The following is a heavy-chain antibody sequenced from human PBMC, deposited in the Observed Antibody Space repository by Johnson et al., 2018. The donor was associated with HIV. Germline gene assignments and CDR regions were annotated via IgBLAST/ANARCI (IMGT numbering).Heavy chain of an antibody. CDR1: GFTFSSYA. D-gene: IGHD6-6*01. CDR3: AREVGSWYSSSSGAFDI. V-gene: IGHV3-30-3*01. Sequence: QVQLVESGGGLVQPGGSLRLSCAASGFTFSSYAMHWVRQAPGKGLEWVAVISYDGSNKYYADSVKGRFTISRDNSKNTLYLQMNSLRAGDTAVYYCAREVGSWYSSSSGAFDIWGQGTMVTVSS. CDR2: ISYDGSNK. J-gene: IGHJ3*02.